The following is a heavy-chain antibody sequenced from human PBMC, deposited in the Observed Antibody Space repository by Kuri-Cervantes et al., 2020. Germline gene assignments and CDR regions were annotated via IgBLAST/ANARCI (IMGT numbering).Heavy chain of an antibody. D-gene: IGHD4-17*01. CDR1: GGSISSSSYY. J-gene: IGHJ4*02. CDR2: IYYSGST. V-gene: IGHV4-39*07. Sequence: SETLSLTCTVSGGSISSSSYYWGWIRQPPGKGLEWIGSIYYSGSTYYSPSLKSRVTISIDTSKNRFSLKLSSVTAADTAVYYCASTHYGDYGLDYWGQGTLVTVSS. CDR3: ASTHYGDYGLDY.